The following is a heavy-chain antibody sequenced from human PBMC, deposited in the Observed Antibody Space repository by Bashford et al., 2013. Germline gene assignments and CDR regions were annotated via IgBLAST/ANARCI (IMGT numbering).Heavy chain of an antibody. CDR3: ARRLPVGSGWGAFDN. J-gene: IGHJ4*02. D-gene: IGHD6-19*01. CDR2: IKEDDSEK. Sequence: VRQAPGKGLEWVASIKEDDSEKKYADSVKGRFTVSKDNAKNSMYLQMNSLRGEDTARYYCARRLPVGSGWGAFDNWGRGTLVTVSS. V-gene: IGHV3-7*01.